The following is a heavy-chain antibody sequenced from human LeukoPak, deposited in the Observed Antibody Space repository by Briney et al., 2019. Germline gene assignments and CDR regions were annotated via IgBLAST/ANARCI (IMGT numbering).Heavy chain of an antibody. J-gene: IGHJ6*02. CDR2: INHSGST. D-gene: IGHD5-18*01. CDR3: ARDTAMDISYYYYGMDV. V-gene: IGHV4-34*01. CDR1: GGSFSGYY. Sequence: PSETLSLTCAVYGGSFSGYYWSWIRQPPGKGLEWIGEINHSGSTNYNPSLKSRVTISVDTSKNQFSLKLSSVTAADTAVYYCARDTAMDISYYYYGMDVWGQGTTVTVSS.